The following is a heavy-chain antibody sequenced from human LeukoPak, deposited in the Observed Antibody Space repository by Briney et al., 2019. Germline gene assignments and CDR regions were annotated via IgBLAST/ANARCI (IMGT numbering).Heavy chain of an antibody. V-gene: IGHV4-39*01. D-gene: IGHD4-17*01. CDR1: GGSVSSSSFY. CDR2: IYYSGST. J-gene: IGHJ6*03. CDR3: ASLINDNGDFYYYYHFYMDV. Sequence: SETLSLTCSVSGGSVSSSSFYWGWFRQPPGKGLEYIGVIYYSGSTYYSPSLKSRATLSIDTSRSQFSLHLRSMTAADTAVYYCASLINDNGDFYYYYHFYMDVWGKGTTVTVSS.